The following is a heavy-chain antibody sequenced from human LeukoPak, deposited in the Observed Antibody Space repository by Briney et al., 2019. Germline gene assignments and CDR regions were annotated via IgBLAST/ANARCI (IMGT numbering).Heavy chain of an antibody. V-gene: IGHV4-39*01. J-gene: IGHJ4*02. Sequence: PSETLSLTCTVSGGSISSSDYYWGWIRQPPGKGLEWIGSMCYSVNTYYNPSLKSRVTMSVDTSKNQFSLKLNSVTAADTAVYYCARHTRYPGTAVAGFDYWGQGTLATVSS. CDR2: MCYSVNT. CDR3: ARHTRYPGTAVAGFDY. CDR1: GGSISSSDYY. D-gene: IGHD6-19*01.